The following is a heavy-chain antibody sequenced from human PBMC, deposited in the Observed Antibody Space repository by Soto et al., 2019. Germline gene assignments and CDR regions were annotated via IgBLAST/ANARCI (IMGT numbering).Heavy chain of an antibody. D-gene: IGHD5-12*01. J-gene: IGHJ4*02. V-gene: IGHV1-18*01. Sequence: GASVKVSCKDSGYTFTSYGISWVRQDPGQGLEWMGWISAYNGNTNYAQKLQGRVTMTTDTSTSTAYMELRSLRSDDTAVYYCARAPPRDGYMRIDYWGQGTLVTVSS. CDR3: ARAPPRDGYMRIDY. CDR1: GYTFTSYG. CDR2: ISAYNGNT.